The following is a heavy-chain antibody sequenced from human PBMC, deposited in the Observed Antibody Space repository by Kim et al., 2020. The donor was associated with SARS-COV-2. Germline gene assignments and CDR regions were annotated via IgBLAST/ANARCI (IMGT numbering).Heavy chain of an antibody. V-gene: IGHV4-39*07. Sequence: SETLSLTCTVSGGSISSSSYYWGWIRQPPGKGLEWMGSIYYSGSTYYNPSLKSRVTISVDTSKNQFSLKLSSVTAADTAVYYCARRIPTDAFDIWGQGT. CDR1: GGSISSSSYY. CDR2: IYYSGST. J-gene: IGHJ3*02. CDR3: ARRIPTDAFDI.